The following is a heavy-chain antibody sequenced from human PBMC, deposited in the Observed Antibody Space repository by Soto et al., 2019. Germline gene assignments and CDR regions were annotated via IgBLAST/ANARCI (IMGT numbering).Heavy chain of an antibody. CDR1: GFTFSHYA. CDR2: IGSAGT. D-gene: IGHD3-16*01. CDR3: AKGTVDTNDTTGWCDYLDP. Sequence: GGSLRLSCVASGFTFSHYAMSWVRQAPGKGLEWVSTIGSAGTYYADSVRGRFSISRDDSKNTLYLQMNSLRAEDTAIYYCAKGTVDTNDTTGWCDYLDPRGQGTLVSVSS. V-gene: IGHV3-23*01. J-gene: IGHJ5*02.